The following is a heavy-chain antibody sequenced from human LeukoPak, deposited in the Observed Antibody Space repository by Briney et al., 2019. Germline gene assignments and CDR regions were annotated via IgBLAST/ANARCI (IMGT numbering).Heavy chain of an antibody. CDR1: GYTFTSYD. Sequence: ASVKVSCKASGYTFTSYDINWVRQATGQGLEWMGWMNPNSGDTGYVQKFQGRVTMTRNSSISTAYMALSSLRSEDTAVYYCATRLVLSGSYPLTWNYWGQGTLVTVSS. D-gene: IGHD1-26*01. CDR3: ATRLVLSGSYPLTWNY. V-gene: IGHV1-8*01. J-gene: IGHJ4*02. CDR2: MNPNSGDT.